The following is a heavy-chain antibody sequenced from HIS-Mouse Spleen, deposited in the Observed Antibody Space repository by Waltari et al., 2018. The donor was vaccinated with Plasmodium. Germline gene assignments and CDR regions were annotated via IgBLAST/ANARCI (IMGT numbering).Heavy chain of an antibody. CDR1: GFTFSSYA. D-gene: IGHD3-10*01. CDR2: ISYDGSNK. CDR3: VREAGSGGLYYFDY. Sequence: QVQLVESGGGVVQPGRSLRLSCAASGFTFSSYAMHWVRQAPGKGLEWVAVISYDGSNKYYADSVKGRFTISRDNSKNTLYLQMNSLRAEDTAVYYCVREAGSGGLYYFDYWGQGTLVTVSS. J-gene: IGHJ4*02. V-gene: IGHV3-30-3*01.